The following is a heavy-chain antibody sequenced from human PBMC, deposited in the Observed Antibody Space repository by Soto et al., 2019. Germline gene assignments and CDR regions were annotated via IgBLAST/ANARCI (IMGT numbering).Heavy chain of an antibody. CDR1: GYTFTTYG. Sequence: QVQLVQSGAEVKKPGASVKVSCKASGYTFTTYGITWVRQAPGQGLEWMGWNSAYSGNTNYAQKLQGRLTVTTDTATNTAYMDLRSLRSDDTAVYYCARVVKAGDYGDNGRYYFDYWGHGTLVTVSS. CDR2: NSAYSGNT. J-gene: IGHJ4*01. D-gene: IGHD4-17*01. V-gene: IGHV1-18*04. CDR3: ARVVKAGDYGDNGRYYFDY.